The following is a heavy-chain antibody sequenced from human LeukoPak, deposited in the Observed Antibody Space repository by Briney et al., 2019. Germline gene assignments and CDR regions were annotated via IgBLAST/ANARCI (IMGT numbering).Heavy chain of an antibody. Sequence: PSETLSLTCTVSGGSISSSSYYWGWIRQPPGKGLEWIGSIYYSGSTYYNPSLKSRATISVDTSKNQFSLKLSSVTAADTAVYYCARVRHSGSGSYYNGDFNYGMDVWGQGTTVTVSS. CDR2: IYYSGST. CDR3: ARVRHSGSGSYYNGDFNYGMDV. V-gene: IGHV4-39*07. J-gene: IGHJ6*02. D-gene: IGHD3-10*01. CDR1: GGSISSSSYY.